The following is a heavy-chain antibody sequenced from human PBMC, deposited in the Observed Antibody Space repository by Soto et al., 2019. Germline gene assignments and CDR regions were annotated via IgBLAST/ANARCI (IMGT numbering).Heavy chain of an antibody. CDR1: GYTFTSYG. Sequence: QVQLVQSGADVKKPGASVKVSCTASGYTFTSYGISWVRQAPGQGLEWVGWISPYKGDTNYAQKLQGRVTMTTDTFTSTAYMELRSLISDDTAVYYCARATQLSNRGVRGLFDPWGQGTLVTVSS. J-gene: IGHJ5*02. CDR2: ISPYKGDT. V-gene: IGHV1-18*01. D-gene: IGHD2-2*01. CDR3: ARATQLSNRGVRGLFDP.